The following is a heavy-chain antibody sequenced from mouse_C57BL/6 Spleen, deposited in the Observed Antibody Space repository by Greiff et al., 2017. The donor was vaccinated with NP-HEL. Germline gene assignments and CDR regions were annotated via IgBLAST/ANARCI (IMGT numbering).Heavy chain of an antibody. CDR3: ARLGYYSTLYAMDY. CDR2: IDPSDSET. D-gene: IGHD2-5*01. V-gene: IGHV1-52*01. CDR1: GYTFTSYW. Sequence: QVQLQQPGAELVRPGSSVKLSCKASGYTFTSYWMHWVKQRPIQGLEWIGNIDPSDSETNYNQKFKDQATLTVDKSSSTAYMPLSSLTSEDSAVYYWARLGYYSTLYAMDYWGQGTSGTVSS. J-gene: IGHJ4*01.